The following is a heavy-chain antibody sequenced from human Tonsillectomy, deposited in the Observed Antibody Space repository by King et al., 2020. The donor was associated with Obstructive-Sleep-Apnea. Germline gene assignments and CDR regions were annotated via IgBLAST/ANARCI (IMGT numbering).Heavy chain of an antibody. D-gene: IGHD6-13*01. CDR1: GFSLSNARMG. J-gene: IGHJ4*02. CDR2: IFSNDEK. V-gene: IGHV2-26*01. Sequence: VTLKESGPVLVKPTETLTLTCTVSGFSLSNARMGVNWIRQPPGKALEWLAHIFSNDEKSYRTSLKSRLSISKDTSKSQVVLTMTNMDPVDTGTYYCARTNIAAASDFDYWGQGTLVTVSS. CDR3: ARTNIAAASDFDY.